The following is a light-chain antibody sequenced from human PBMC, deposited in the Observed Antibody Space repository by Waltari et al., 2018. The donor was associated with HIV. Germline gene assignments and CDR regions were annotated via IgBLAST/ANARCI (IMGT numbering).Light chain of an antibody. CDR3: CSRDSSGNHLV. V-gene: IGLV3-19*01. CDR1: SLRRYY. CDR2: SDN. J-gene: IGLJ3*02. Sequence: SSELTQDPAVSVALGQTVKITCQGDSLRRYYASWYQQKPGQAPVIVIYSDNNRPSRIPDRFSGARSGNTASLTITGSQAEDEADYYCCSRDSSGNHLVFGGGTKLTVL.